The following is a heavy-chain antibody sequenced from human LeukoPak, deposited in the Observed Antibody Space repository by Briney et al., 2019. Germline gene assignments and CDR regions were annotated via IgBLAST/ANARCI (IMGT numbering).Heavy chain of an antibody. V-gene: IGHV3-21*01. J-gene: IGHJ5*02. CDR1: GFIFSSYS. D-gene: IGHD6-19*01. CDR3: ARLFTSGWYNWFDP. CDR2: ISTSSSYI. Sequence: GGSLRLSCAASGFIFSSYSMNWVRQAPGRGLEWVSSISTSSSYIYYADSVKGRFTISRDNANNSLYLQMNSLSAEHTAVYYCARLFTSGWYNWFDPWGQGTLVTVSS.